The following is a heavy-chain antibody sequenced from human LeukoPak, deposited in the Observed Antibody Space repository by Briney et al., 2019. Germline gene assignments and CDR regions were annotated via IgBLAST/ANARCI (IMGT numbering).Heavy chain of an antibody. J-gene: IGHJ4*02. CDR1: GFTSSDTW. V-gene: IGHV3-74*01. CDR3: ARDWFHAIDY. CDR2: IRSDGSDT. Sequence: GGSLRLSCAASGFTSSDTWMHWVRQAPGEGLVWVSRIRSDGSDTRYAESVKGRFTIPRDNAKNTLYLQMNSLRAEDTAVYYCARDWFHAIDYWGQGTLVTVSS. D-gene: IGHD2/OR15-2a*01.